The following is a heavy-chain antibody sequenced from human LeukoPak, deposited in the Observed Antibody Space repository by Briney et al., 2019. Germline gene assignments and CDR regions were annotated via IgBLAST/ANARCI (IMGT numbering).Heavy chain of an antibody. CDR1: GFSFSSYA. CDR3: AKCLSVEGTCYFDS. D-gene: IGHD6-19*01. V-gene: IGHV3-23*01. CDR2: ITGSASRT. Sequence: PGGSLRLSCAASGFSFSSYAMTWVRQAPGQGLEWVSSITGSASRTYYEDSVKGRFTISRDNSKSTLYLQMDSLGVEDTGFYFCAKCLSVEGTCYFDSWGQGTLVTVSS. J-gene: IGHJ4*02.